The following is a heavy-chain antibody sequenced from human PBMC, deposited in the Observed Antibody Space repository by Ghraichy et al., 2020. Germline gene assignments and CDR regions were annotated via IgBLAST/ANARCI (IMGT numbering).Heavy chain of an antibody. CDR2: ISPSSGGT. CDR3: ARQRNSGSYSHFDY. V-gene: IGHV1-2*02. D-gene: IGHD1-26*01. Sequence: ASVKVSCKASAYIFTDFYMHWVRQAPGQGLEWMGWISPSSGGTNYAQKFQGSVTMTRDTSISTAYMDLSRLRSDDTAVYYCARQRNSGSYSHFDYWGQGTLVTVSS. J-gene: IGHJ4*02. CDR1: AYIFTDFY.